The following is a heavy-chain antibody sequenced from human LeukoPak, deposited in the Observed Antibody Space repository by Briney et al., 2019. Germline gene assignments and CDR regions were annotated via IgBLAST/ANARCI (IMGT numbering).Heavy chain of an antibody. CDR2: ISYDGRNK. CDR1: GFTFSSYA. CDR3: VRDRFHSSGWYWYFDS. D-gene: IGHD6-19*01. V-gene: IGHV3-30*04. J-gene: IGHJ4*02. Sequence: GGSLRLSCAAAGFTFSSYAMQWVRQAPGKGLEWVVVISYDGRNKYYADSVRGRFTISRDNSENTLYLQMNSLRVEDTAVYYCVRDRFHSSGWYWYFDSWGQGTLVTVSS.